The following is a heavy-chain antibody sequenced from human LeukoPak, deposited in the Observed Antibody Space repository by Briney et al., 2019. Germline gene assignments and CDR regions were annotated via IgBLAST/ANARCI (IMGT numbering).Heavy chain of an antibody. Sequence: ASVKVSCKASGYTFTGYYMHWVRQAPGQGLEWMGRISPNSGGTNYAQKFQGRVTMTRDTSISTAYMELSRLRSDDTAVYCCARAPRIAQADYWGQGTLVTVSS. D-gene: IGHD6-13*01. CDR3: ARAPRIAQADY. CDR2: ISPNSGGT. J-gene: IGHJ4*02. V-gene: IGHV1-2*06. CDR1: GYTFTGYY.